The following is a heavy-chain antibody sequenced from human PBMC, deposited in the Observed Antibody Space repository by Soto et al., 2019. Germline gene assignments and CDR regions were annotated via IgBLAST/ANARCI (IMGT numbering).Heavy chain of an antibody. Sequence: GGSLRLSCAASGITFDDYGMSWVRQVPGKGLEWVSGINWNGGDTGYAASVKGRFTISRDNAKNSLYLQMNSLRAEDTALYYCARDSYRSAHYYALDVWGQGTTVNVAS. V-gene: IGHV3-20*04. CDR2: INWNGGDT. CDR1: GITFDDYG. J-gene: IGHJ6*02. CDR3: ARDSYRSAHYYALDV.